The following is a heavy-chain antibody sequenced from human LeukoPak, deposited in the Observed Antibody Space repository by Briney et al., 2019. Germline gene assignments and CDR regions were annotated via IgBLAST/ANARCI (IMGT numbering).Heavy chain of an antibody. V-gene: IGHV1-46*01. CDR3: ACGYKTVAVIDH. CDR1: GYTFTNYH. Sequence: GASVNDSCKGCGYTFTNYHLHSLRQAPGQGLVWMGLINPSGGGTRYAQKFQGRVTMTRDTSTSTVYMELSSLRSEDTAVYYCACGYKTVAVIDHWGRGTLVTVSS. D-gene: IGHD5-24*01. J-gene: IGHJ4*02. CDR2: INPSGGGT.